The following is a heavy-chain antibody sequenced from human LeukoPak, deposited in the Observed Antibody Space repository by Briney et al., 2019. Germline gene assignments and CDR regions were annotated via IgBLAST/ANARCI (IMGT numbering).Heavy chain of an antibody. V-gene: IGHV4-34*01. CDR2: INHSGST. D-gene: IGHD6-19*01. CDR3: ARGEYSSGWYSY. Sequence: SETLSLTCAVYGGSFSGYYWSWIRRPPGKGLEWIGEINHSGSTNYNPSLKSRVTISVDTSKNQFSLKLSSVTAADTAVYYCARGEYSSGWYSYWGKATLVTVSS. J-gene: IGHJ4*02. CDR1: GGSFSGYY.